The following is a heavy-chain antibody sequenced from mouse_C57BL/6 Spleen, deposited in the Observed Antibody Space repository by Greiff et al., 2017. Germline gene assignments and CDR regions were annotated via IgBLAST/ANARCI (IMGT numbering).Heavy chain of an antibody. D-gene: IGHD2-4*01. V-gene: IGHV1-50*01. CDR2: IDPSDSYT. CDR1: GYTFTSYW. CDR3: ARGLRGAMDY. J-gene: IGHJ4*01. Sequence: QVQLKESGAELVKPGASVKLSCKASGYTFTSYWMQWVKQRPGQGLEWIGEIDPSDSYTNYNQKFKGKATLTVDTSSSTAYMQLSSLTSEDSAVYYCARGLRGAMDYWGQGTSVTVSS.